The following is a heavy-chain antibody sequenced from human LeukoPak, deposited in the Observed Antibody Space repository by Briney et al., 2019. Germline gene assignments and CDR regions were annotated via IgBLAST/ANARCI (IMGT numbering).Heavy chain of an antibody. CDR3: AGHYDILTGARGGKAAFDI. CDR1: GFTFSSYG. Sequence: PGGSLRLSCAASGFTFSSYGMHWLRQAPGKGLEWVASIRFDGSHKSYADSVKRRFTISRHYSKNTLYLQMNTLRAEDTAVYYCAGHYDILTGARGGKAAFDIWGQGTMVTVSS. V-gene: IGHV3-30*02. CDR2: IRFDGSHK. J-gene: IGHJ3*02. D-gene: IGHD3-9*01.